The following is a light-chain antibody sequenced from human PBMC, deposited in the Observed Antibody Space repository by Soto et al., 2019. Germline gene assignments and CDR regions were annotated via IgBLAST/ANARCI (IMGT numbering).Light chain of an antibody. CDR2: WAS. V-gene: IGKV4-1*01. Sequence: DIVMTQSPDSLAVSLGARATINCKSSQSVLYSSNNKNYLAWYQQKPGQPPKLLIYWASTRESGVPDRISVSGSGTDFTLTISNLQAEDVAVYYCQQYYTTLLYTFGQGTKLEIK. J-gene: IGKJ2*01. CDR3: QQYYTTLLYT. CDR1: QSVLYSSNNKNY.